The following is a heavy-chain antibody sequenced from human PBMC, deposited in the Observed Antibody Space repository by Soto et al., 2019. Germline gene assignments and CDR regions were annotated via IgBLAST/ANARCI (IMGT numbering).Heavy chain of an antibody. V-gene: IGHV1-18*04. CDR3: ASCGLPEADPYYYYGMDV. J-gene: IGHJ6*02. D-gene: IGHD6-19*01. Sequence: ASVKVSCKASGYSFTNHGISWVRQAPGQGLEWMGWISAYNGNTNYAQKFQDRGIMTTDRFTSTVYMELRSLRSDDTAVYYCASCGLPEADPYYYYGMDVWGQGTTVTVSS. CDR2: ISAYNGNT. CDR1: GYSFTNHG.